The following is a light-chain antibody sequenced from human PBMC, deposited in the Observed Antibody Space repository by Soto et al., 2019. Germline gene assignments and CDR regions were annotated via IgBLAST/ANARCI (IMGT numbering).Light chain of an antibody. V-gene: IGKV1-39*01. CDR1: QSISSY. CDR3: QQSYSTPLYT. CDR2: AAS. Sequence: DIQMTQSPSSLSASVGDRVTITCRASQSISSYLNWYQQKPGKAPKLLIYAASSLQSGVPSRFSGSGSGTDFPLTISSLQPEDFATYYCQQSYSTPLYTFGQGTQLPIK. J-gene: IGKJ2*01.